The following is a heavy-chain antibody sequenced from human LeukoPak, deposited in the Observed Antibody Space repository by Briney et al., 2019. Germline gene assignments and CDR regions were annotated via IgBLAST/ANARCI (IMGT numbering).Heavy chain of an antibody. CDR3: ARVPIATSRGWPLDY. V-gene: IGHV3-48*01. J-gene: IGHJ4*02. CDR2: ISSSSSTI. Sequence: PGGSLRLSCAASGFTFSSHWMHWVRQAPEKGLEWVPHISSSSSTIYYADSVKGRFTISRDNAKNSLYLQMNSLRAEDTAVYYCARVPIATSRGWPLDYWGQGTLVTVSS. D-gene: IGHD6-19*01. CDR1: GFTFSSHW.